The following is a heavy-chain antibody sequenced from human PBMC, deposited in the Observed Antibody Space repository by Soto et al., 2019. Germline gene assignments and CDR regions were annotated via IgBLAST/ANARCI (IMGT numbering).Heavy chain of an antibody. CDR3: AKLYWNPRYFDY. CDR2: ITDSGGST. D-gene: IGHD1-1*01. CDR1: GFTFTNVA. J-gene: IGHJ4*02. V-gene: IGHV3-23*01. Sequence: LRLSCAASGFTFTNVAMTWVRQAPGKGLEWVSTITDSGGSTDYADSVKGRFTISRDNSKSTLYLQMNNLRADDTAVYYCAKLYWNPRYFDYWGQGARVTVSS.